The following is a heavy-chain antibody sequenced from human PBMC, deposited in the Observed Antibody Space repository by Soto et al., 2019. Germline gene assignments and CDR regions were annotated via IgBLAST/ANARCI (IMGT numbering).Heavy chain of an antibody. Sequence: SETLSLTCAVYDGSFSGYCWSWIRQPPGKGLEWIGEINHSGSTNYNPSLKSRVTLSIDTSKNQFSLNLTSVTAADTAVYYCARGALSTLLNYCYYYYMDVWGKGTTVTVSS. J-gene: IGHJ6*03. V-gene: IGHV4-34*01. CDR2: INHSGST. CDR3: ARGALSTLLNYCYYYYMDV. CDR1: DGSFSGYC. D-gene: IGHD2-2*01.